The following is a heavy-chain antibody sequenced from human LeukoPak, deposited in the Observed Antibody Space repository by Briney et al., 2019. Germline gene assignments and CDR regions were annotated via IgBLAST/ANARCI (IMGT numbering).Heavy chain of an antibody. CDR2: IYYSGST. V-gene: IGHV4-59*08. D-gene: IGHD4-23*01. J-gene: IGHJ2*01. CDR1: RGSISSDY. Sequence: SESLSLTCTVSRGSISSDYWSWIRRPPGKGLEWIGCIYYSGSTSYDPSLKGRVTISGDTSKNQLSLKLSTVTAADTAVYYCARHYGGNSIWYFDLWGRGTLVTVSS. CDR3: ARHYGGNSIWYFDL.